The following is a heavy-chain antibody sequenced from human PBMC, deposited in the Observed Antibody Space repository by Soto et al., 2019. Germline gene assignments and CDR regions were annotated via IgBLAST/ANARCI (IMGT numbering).Heavy chain of an antibody. CDR3: AREGYSSSSSDYYYYMDV. J-gene: IGHJ6*03. CDR1: GYTFTSYG. V-gene: IGHV1-18*01. CDR2: ISAYNGNT. D-gene: IGHD6-6*01. Sequence: ASVKVSCNASGYTFTSYGISLVRQAPGQGLEWMGWISAYNGNTNYAQKLQGRVTMTTDTSTSTAYMELRSLRSDDTAVYYCAREGYSSSSSDYYYYMDVWGKGTTVTVSS.